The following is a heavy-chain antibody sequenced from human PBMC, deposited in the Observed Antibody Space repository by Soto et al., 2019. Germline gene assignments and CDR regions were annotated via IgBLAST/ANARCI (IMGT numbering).Heavy chain of an antibody. J-gene: IGHJ6*03. CDR1: GGTFSSYA. D-gene: IGHD3-16*01. V-gene: IGHV1-69*13. Sequence: SVKVSCKASGGTFSSYAISWVRQAPGQGLEWMGGIIPIFGTANYAQKFQGRVTITADESTSTAYMELSSLRSEDTAMYHCARLPPGGILTPHYYYYMDVWGKGTTVTVSS. CDR3: ARLPPGGILTPHYYYYMDV. CDR2: IIPIFGTA.